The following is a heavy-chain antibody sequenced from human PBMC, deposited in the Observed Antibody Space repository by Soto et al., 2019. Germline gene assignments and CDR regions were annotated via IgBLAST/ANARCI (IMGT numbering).Heavy chain of an antibody. J-gene: IGHJ1*01. CDR1: GDSFTGFW. CDR3: ARQHPLDSRVWYD. Sequence: PGESLKISCKVFGDSFTGFWVGWVRQVPGKGLEWVASIFPRDYDVRYNPSFQVQVTISADRSTTTAYLQWSSLKASDTAIYYCARQHPLDSRVWYDWGQGTLVTVSS. CDR2: IFPRDYDV. V-gene: IGHV5-51*01. D-gene: IGHD6-19*01.